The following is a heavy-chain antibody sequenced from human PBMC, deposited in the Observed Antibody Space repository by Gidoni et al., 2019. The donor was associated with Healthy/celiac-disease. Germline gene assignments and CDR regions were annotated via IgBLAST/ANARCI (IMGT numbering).Heavy chain of an antibody. CDR2: ISYDGSNK. J-gene: IGHJ4*02. CDR1: GFTFSSYA. D-gene: IGHD3-22*01. Sequence: QVQLVESGGGVVQPGRSLRLSCAASGFTFSSYAMHWVRQAPGKGLGWVAVISYDGSNKYYADSVKGRFTISRDNSKNTLYLQMNSLRAEDTAVYYCARVGNTYYYDSSGYYYDLAYWGQGTLVTVSS. V-gene: IGHV3-30-3*01. CDR3: ARVGNTYYYDSSGYYYDLAY.